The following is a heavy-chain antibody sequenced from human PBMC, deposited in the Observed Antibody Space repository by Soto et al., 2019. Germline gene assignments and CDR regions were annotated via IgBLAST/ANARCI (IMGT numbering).Heavy chain of an antibody. CDR2: ISYSGST. CDR1: GGSISSSSSS. D-gene: IGHD2-2*01. V-gene: IGHV4-39*01. CDR3: ARTYVTDVVVVPASKDYMDV. Sequence: QLQLQESGPGLVKPSETLSLTCTVSGGSISSSSSSWGWIRQPPGKGLEWLGIISYSGSTYYSPSLKSRVTLSVAASKNLFSLKLSSVTAADTAVYYCARTYVTDVVVVPASKDYMDVWGKGTTVTVSS. J-gene: IGHJ6*03.